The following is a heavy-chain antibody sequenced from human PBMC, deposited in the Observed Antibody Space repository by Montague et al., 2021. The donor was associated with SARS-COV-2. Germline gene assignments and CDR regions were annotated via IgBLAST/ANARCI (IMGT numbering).Heavy chain of an antibody. D-gene: IGHD6-19*01. CDR2: IYHTGST. CDR3: ARAPVVVSGNNAFDI. J-gene: IGHJ3*02. CDR1: GASISSSHW. Sequence: SETLSLTCAVSGASISSSHWWSWIRQPPGKGLEWMGEIYHTGSTNYNPSLKSRVTISVDKSKNQFSLKLSSVTAADTAVYFCARAPVVVSGNNAFDIWGQGTMVTVSS. V-gene: IGHV4-4*02.